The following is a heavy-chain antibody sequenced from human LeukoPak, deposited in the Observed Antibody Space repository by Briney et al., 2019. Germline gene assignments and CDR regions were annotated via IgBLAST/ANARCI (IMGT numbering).Heavy chain of an antibody. Sequence: GGSLRLSCAASGVTFSDYAMHWVRHAPGEGLGWVSGISWNSGSIGYADSVRGRFTISRDNAKNSLYLQMNSLRAEDTALYYCAKDLHSGYDSPPIFDYWGQGTLVTVSS. CDR2: ISWNSGSI. CDR1: GVTFSDYA. D-gene: IGHD5-12*01. V-gene: IGHV3-9*01. J-gene: IGHJ4*02. CDR3: AKDLHSGYDSPPIFDY.